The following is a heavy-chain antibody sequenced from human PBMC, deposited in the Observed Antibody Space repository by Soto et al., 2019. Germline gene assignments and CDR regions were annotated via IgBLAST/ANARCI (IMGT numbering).Heavy chain of an antibody. CDR1: GGSIGSSGGY. V-gene: IGHV4-39*01. J-gene: IGHJ6*02. CDR3: ARLRITMVRGVISGVDYYYYGMDV. D-gene: IGHD3-10*01. CDR2: IYYSGST. Sequence: LETQCLTCTVSGGSIGSSGGYWGWIRQPPGKGLEWIGSIYYSGSTYYNPSLKSRVTISVDTSKNQFSLKLSSVTAADTAVYYCARLRITMVRGVISGVDYYYYGMDVWGQGTTVTVSS.